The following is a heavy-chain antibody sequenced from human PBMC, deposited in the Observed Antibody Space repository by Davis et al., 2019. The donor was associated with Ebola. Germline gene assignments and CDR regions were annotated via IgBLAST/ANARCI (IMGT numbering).Heavy chain of an antibody. V-gene: IGHV3-74*01. CDR2: IKSDGSST. Sequence: GESLKISCAASGFSFSSYWMHWVRQVPGKGLVWVSRIKSDGSSTSYADSVKGRFTISRDNAKNTVYLQMNNLRAEDTAVYYCARSDYFDPWGQGTLVTVSS. CDR1: GFSFSSYW. J-gene: IGHJ5*02. CDR3: ARSDYFDP. D-gene: IGHD4-11*01.